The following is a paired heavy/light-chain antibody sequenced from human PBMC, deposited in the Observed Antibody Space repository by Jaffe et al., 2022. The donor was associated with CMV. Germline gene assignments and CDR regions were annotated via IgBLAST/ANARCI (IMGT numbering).Light chain of an antibody. CDR3: SSYTSSSTRV. CDR2: DVT. V-gene: IGLV2-14*03. CDR1: SSDVGRYNY. Sequence: QSALTQPASVSGSPGQSITISCTGTSSDVGRYNYVSWYQQHPGKAPKLMIYDVTDRPSGVSNRFSGSKSGNTASLTISGLQAEDEADYYCSSYTSSSTRVFGGGTKLTVL. J-gene: IGLJ3*02.
Heavy chain of an antibody. CDR2: ISYDGNTR. CDR1: GFSFTGYG. D-gene: IGHD6-13*01. Sequence: QVQLVESGGGVVQPGTSLRLSCAASGFSFTGYGMHWVRQAPGKGLEWVAVISYDGNTRYYADSVKGRFIISRDNPERTLYLQLNSLRAEDTALYYCACDGASAGTYFDYWGRGTLVTVSS. CDR3: ACDGASAGTYFDY. J-gene: IGHJ4*02. V-gene: IGHV3-30*03.